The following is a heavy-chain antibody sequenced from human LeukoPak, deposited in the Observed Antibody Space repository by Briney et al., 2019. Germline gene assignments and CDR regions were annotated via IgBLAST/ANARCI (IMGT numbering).Heavy chain of an antibody. Sequence: PGGSLRLSCAASGFTFDDYGMTWVRQAPGKGLEWVSGINWTGGSTGYADSVRGRFTISRDNAKNSLFLQMNSLRAEDTAVYYCARDPGRVYYYYYMDVWGKGTTVTVSS. V-gene: IGHV3-20*04. CDR1: GFTFDDYG. CDR2: INWTGGST. J-gene: IGHJ6*03. CDR3: ARDPGRVYYYYYMDV.